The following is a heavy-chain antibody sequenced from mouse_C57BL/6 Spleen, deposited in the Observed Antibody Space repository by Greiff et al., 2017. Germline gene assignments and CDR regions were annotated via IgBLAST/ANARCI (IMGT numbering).Heavy chain of an antibody. J-gene: IGHJ2*01. D-gene: IGHD1-1*01. CDR1: GFTFSDYG. V-gene: IGHV5-17*01. CDR2: ISSGSSTI. Sequence: VQLKESGGGLVKPGGSLKLSCAASGFTFSDYGMHWVRQAPEKGLEWVAYISSGSSTIYYADTVKGRFTISRDNAKNTLFLQMTSLRSEDTAMYYCARRYYGSSYDYFDYWGQGTTLTVSS. CDR3: ARRYYGSSYDYFDY.